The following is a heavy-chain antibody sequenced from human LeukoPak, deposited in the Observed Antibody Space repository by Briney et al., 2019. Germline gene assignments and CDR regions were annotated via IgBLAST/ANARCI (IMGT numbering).Heavy chain of an antibody. CDR1: GYSFSGYY. Sequence: VSLKVSCKASGYSFSGYYMHWVPQASGQGLQWIPSLNPNSGGTNYAQKFQGRVTMTRGTSISTAYMELSRLRSDDTAVYYCARVGRSGWYYYGMDVWGQGTTVTVSS. V-gene: IGHV1-2*02. CDR3: ARVGRSGWYYYGMDV. J-gene: IGHJ6*02. D-gene: IGHD6-19*01. CDR2: LNPNSGGT.